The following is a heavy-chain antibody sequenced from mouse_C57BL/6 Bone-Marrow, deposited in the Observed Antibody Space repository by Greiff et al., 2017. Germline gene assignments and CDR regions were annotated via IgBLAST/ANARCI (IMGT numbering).Heavy chain of an antibody. CDR1: GYTFTDYY. V-gene: IGHV1-76*01. D-gene: IGHD2-4*01. J-gene: IGHJ2*01. CDR3: ARDYDVDY. CDR2: IYPGSGNT. Sequence: LQESGAELVRPGASVKLSCKASGYTFTDYYINWVKQRPGQGLEWIARIYPGSGNTYYNEKFKGKATLTAEKSSSTAYMQLSSLTSEDSAVYFCARDYDVDYWGQGTTLTVSS.